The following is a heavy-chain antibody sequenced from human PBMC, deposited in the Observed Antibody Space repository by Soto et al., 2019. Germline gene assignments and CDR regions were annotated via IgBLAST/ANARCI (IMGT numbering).Heavy chain of an antibody. J-gene: IGHJ4*02. CDR2: INHSGST. D-gene: IGHD6-13*01. Sequence: SESLSLTCAVDGGAFSGSCWSWIRQPPGKGLEWIGEINHSGSTNYNPSLKSRVTISVDTSKNQFSLKLSSVTAADTAVYYCARGRVKQQLVGPFSFFDYWGQGTLVTVS. CDR3: ARGRVKQQLVGPFSFFDY. V-gene: IGHV4-34*01. CDR1: GGAFSGSC.